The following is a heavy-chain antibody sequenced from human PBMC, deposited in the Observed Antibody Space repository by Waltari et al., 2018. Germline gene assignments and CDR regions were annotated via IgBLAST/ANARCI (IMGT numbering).Heavy chain of an antibody. CDR1: GFTFRSHW. V-gene: IGHV3-74*01. CDR2: INSDGSAT. CDR3: ARPLYYSDSSGYYPTYYFDS. D-gene: IGHD3-22*01. J-gene: IGHJ4*02. Sequence: EVQLVESGGGLVQPGGSLRLSCVVSGFTFRSHWMPWVRQVPGKGLGWVSRINSDGSATSYADSVKGRFTISRDNAKSTLYLQMNNLRDEDTAVYYCARPLYYSDSSGYYPTYYFDSWGQGTLVTVSS.